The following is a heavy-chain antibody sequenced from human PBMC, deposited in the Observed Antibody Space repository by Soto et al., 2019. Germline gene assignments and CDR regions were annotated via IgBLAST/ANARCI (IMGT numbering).Heavy chain of an antibody. Sequence: GGSLRLSCAASGFTFSSYWMSWVRQAPGKGLEWVANIKQDGSEKYYVDSVKGRFTISRDNAKNSLYLQMNSLRAEDTAVYYCARIAYYYDSSGYYYYYYGMDVWGQGTTVTVSS. D-gene: IGHD3-22*01. V-gene: IGHV3-7*01. CDR1: GFTFSSYW. CDR3: ARIAYYYDSSGYYYYYYGMDV. CDR2: IKQDGSEK. J-gene: IGHJ6*02.